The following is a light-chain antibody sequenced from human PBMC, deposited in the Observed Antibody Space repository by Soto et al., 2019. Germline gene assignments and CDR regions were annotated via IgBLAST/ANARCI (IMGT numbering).Light chain of an antibody. J-gene: IGKJ3*01. Sequence: DIVLTQSPDSLAVSLGERATIICKSSQSVLYSSNNKNYLAWYQQKPGQPPKLFIYWASTREPGVPDRFSGSGSGTDLTLTISSLQAEDVAVYYCQQYYSTPLTFGPGTKVDIK. CDR1: QSVLYSSNNKNY. V-gene: IGKV4-1*01. CDR3: QQYYSTPLT. CDR2: WAS.